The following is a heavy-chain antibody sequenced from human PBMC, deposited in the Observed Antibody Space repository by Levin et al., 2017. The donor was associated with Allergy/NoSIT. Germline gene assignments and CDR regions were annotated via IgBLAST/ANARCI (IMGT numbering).Heavy chain of an antibody. CDR2: IYYSGST. J-gene: IGHJ3*02. CDR1: GGSISSYY. CDR3: ARDLFLEWFGHAFDI. V-gene: IGHV4-59*01. D-gene: IGHD3-3*01. Sequence: SETLSLTCTVSGGSISSYYWSWIRQPPGKGLEWIGYIYYSGSTNYNPSLKSRVTISVDTSKNQFSLKLSSVTAADTAVYYCARDLFLEWFGHAFDIWGQGTMVTVSS.